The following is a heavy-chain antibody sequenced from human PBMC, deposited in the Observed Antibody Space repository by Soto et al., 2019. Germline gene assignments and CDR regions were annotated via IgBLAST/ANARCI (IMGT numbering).Heavy chain of an antibody. Sequence: GGSLRLSCAASGFTFSSYWMSWVRQAPGKGLEWVSAISGSGGSTYYADSVKGRFTISRDNSKNTLYLQMNSLRAEDTAVYYCARFYDILTRGAFDIWGQGTMVTVSS. J-gene: IGHJ3*02. CDR2: ISGSGGST. CDR1: GFTFSSYW. CDR3: ARFYDILTRGAFDI. V-gene: IGHV3-23*01. D-gene: IGHD3-9*01.